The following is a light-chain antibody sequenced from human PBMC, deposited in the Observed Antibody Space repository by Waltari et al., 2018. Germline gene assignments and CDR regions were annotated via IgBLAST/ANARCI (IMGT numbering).Light chain of an antibody. V-gene: IGLV2-14*03. CDR2: DVN. CDR1: NRDVGASNY. J-gene: IGLJ2*01. CDR3: SSYASAYTFVL. Sequence: QSALTQPASVSGSPAPPITISCIVTNRDVGASNYVPLYQQYQGKSPKLLIFDVNKRPSGISNSFSASKSSNTASLTISGLQAEDEADYYCSSYASAYTFVLFGGGTKVTVL.